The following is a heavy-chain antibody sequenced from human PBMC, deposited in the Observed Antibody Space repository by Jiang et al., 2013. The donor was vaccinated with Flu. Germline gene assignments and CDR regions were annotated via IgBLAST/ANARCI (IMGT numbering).Heavy chain of an antibody. J-gene: IGHJ4*02. Sequence: KPSETLSLTCTVSGASITTYHWGWIRQSPDKGLEWIASVSYSGGTNYNPSLMSRVTVSVDMSRNRFSLKLDSVTAADAAVYYCVRDIESPGSFLYFDYWGQGTLVTVSS. CDR3: VRDIESPGSFLYFDY. D-gene: IGHD5-24*01. CDR1: GASITTYH. CDR2: VSYSGGT. V-gene: IGHV4-59*13.